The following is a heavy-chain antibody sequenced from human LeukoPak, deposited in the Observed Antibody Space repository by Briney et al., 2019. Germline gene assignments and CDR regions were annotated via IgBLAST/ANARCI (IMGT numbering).Heavy chain of an antibody. J-gene: IGHJ4*02. CDR1: GDSIITSRYY. D-gene: IGHD3-10*01. Sequence: SETLSLTCSVSGDSIITSRYYWAWIRQPPGKGLEWIGSISYSGSTNYDPSLKSRVTISVDTSKNQFSLQLSSVTAADTAFYYCVRERSFFGENYWGQGTLVTVSS. V-gene: IGHV4-39*02. CDR3: VRERSFFGENY. CDR2: ISYSGST.